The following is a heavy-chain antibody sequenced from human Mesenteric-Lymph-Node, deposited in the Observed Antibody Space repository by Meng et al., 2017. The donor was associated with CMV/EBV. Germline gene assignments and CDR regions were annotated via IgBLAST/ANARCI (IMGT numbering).Heavy chain of an antibody. D-gene: IGHD2-21*01. CDR2: ISASNGDT. V-gene: IGHV1-18*01. J-gene: IGHJ4*02. Sequence: ASVKVSCKASGYPFTSYAISWMRQAPGQGLEWMGWISASNGDTNYEQKLQGRVTMTTDTSTSTAYLELRSLRSDDTAVYYCARSCAESLDDCYYFDSWGQGTLVTVSS. CDR1: GYPFTSYA. CDR3: ARSCAESLDDCYYFDS.